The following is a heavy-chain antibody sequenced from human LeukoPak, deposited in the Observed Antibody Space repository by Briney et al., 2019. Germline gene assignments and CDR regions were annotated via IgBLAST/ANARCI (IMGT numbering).Heavy chain of an antibody. D-gene: IGHD1-26*01. J-gene: IGHJ3*02. V-gene: IGHV3-23*01. CDR1: GFTVSSNY. Sequence: GGSLRLSCAASGFTVSSNYMSWVRQAPGKGLEWVSAISGSGGSTYYADSVKGRFTISRDNSKNTLYLQMNSLRAEDTAVYYCAKKFYGLLSAFDIWGQGTMVTVSS. CDR2: ISGSGGST. CDR3: AKKFYGLLSAFDI.